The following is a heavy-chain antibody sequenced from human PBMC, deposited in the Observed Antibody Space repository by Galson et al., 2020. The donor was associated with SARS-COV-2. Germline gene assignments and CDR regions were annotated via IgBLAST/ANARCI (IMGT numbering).Heavy chain of an antibody. Sequence: GESLKISCAASGFTFNTWTMNWVRQAPGKGLEWVASISYNSDYIYYADSLKGRFTISRDNAKDSLYLQMNSLRAEDTAVYFCAREGYSYGYYFDFGGPGTLVTVSS. CDR3: AREGYSYGYYFDF. D-gene: IGHD5-18*01. J-gene: IGHJ4*02. CDR2: ISYNSDYI. V-gene: IGHV3-21*01. CDR1: GFTFNTWT.